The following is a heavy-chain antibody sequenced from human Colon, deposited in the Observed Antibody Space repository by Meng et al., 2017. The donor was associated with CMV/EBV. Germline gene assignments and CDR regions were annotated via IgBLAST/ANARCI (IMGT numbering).Heavy chain of an antibody. CDR1: GFKFTSYG. CDR3: ARDLLEGAGRLADASDI. CDR2: MLFEARSR. Sequence: GGSLRLSCVASGFKFTSYGLHWVRQAPGRGLEWVAVMLFEARSRDYADSVKGRFTISRDNSKNTLYLEMNNLRAEDTAVYYCARDLLEGAGRLADASDIWGQGTMVNVSS. J-gene: IGHJ3*02. D-gene: IGHD1-26*01. V-gene: IGHV3-30*04.